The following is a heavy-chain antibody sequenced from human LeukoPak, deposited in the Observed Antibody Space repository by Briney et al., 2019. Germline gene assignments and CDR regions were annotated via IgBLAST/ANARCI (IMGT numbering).Heavy chain of an antibody. J-gene: IGHJ4*02. CDR3: AKDLMIVVSSCDY. CDR2: ISWNGNSV. CDR1: GFTFDDYV. D-gene: IGHD3-22*01. Sequence: GGSLRLSCVASGFTFDDYVMHWVRQAPGKGLEWVSGISWNGNSVGYADSVKGRFTISRDNAKSSLYLQMNSLRAEDTAVYYCAKDLMIVVSSCDYWGQGTLVTVSS. V-gene: IGHV3-9*01.